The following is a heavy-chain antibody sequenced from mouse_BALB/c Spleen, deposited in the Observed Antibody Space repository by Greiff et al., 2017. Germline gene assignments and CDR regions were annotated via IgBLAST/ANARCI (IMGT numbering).Heavy chain of an antibody. D-gene: IGHD1-1*01. Sequence: EVHLVESGGGLVKPGGSLKLSCAASGFTFSSYAMSWVRQTPEKRLEWVASISSGGSTYYPDSVKGRFTISRDNARNILYLQMSSLRSEDTAMYYCARRGGSSPNWYFDVWGAGTTVTVSS. CDR2: ISSGGST. J-gene: IGHJ1*01. CDR1: GFTFSSYA. V-gene: IGHV5-6-5*01. CDR3: ARRGGSSPNWYFDV.